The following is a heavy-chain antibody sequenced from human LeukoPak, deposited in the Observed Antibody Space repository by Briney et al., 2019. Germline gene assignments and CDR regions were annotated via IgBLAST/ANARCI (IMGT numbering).Heavy chain of an antibody. V-gene: IGHV4-59*08. D-gene: IGHD3-10*01. Sequence: SETLSLTCTVSGGSISSYYWRWIRQPPGKGLEWIGYIYYSGSTNYNPSLKSRVTISVDMSKNRFSLKLSSVTAADTAVYYCARLGSDYYGSGSYYPWGQGTLVTVSS. CDR2: IYYSGST. J-gene: IGHJ4*02. CDR3: ARLGSDYYGSGSYYP. CDR1: GGSISSYY.